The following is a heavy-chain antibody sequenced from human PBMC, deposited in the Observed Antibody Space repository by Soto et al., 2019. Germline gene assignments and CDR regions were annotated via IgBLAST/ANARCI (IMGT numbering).Heavy chain of an antibody. D-gene: IGHD6-13*01. V-gene: IGHV3-7*01. Sequence: EVQLVESGGGLVQPGGSLRLSCVDSGFTFSSYWMSWVRQAQVKGLEWVGNIKQDGSEENYVDSVKGRFTISRDNAKNSMYLQMNSLRAEDTAVYYCARIAASGRGWDVWGQGTTVVVSS. CDR2: IKQDGSEE. CDR1: GFTFSSYW. CDR3: ARIAASGRGWDV. J-gene: IGHJ6*02.